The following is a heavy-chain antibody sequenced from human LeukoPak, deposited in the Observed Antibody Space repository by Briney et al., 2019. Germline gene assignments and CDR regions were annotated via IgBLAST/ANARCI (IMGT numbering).Heavy chain of an antibody. CDR2: MGASGRLT. J-gene: IGHJ4*02. CDR3: ARDSYDYGDYGNSFDY. CDR1: GFTFSNYA. Sequence: GGSLRLSCAASGFTFSNYAMNWVRQAPGKGLEWVSAMGASGRLTYYADSVKGRFSISRDNSKNTLYLQMNSLRPEDTAVYYCARDSYDYGDYGNSFDYWGQGTLVTVSS. D-gene: IGHD4-17*01. V-gene: IGHV3-23*01.